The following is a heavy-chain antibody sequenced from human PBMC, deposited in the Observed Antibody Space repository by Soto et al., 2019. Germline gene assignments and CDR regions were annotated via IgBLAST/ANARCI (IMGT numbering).Heavy chain of an antibody. CDR2: IWYDGSNK. J-gene: IGHJ4*02. Sequence: GGSLRLSCAASGFTFSSYGLHWVRQAPGKGLEGVAVIWYDGSNKYYADSVKGRFTISRDNSKNTLYLQMNSLRAEDTAVYYCARAKGYCSSTSCYGPYDYWGQGTLVTDSS. CDR3: ARAKGYCSSTSCYGPYDY. V-gene: IGHV3-33*01. D-gene: IGHD2-2*01. CDR1: GFTFSSYG.